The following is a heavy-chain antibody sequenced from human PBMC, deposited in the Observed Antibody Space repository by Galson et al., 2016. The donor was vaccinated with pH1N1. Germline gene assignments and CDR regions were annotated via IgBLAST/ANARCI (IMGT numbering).Heavy chain of an antibody. CDR1: RFTFSTYA. CDR3: ARDKGGSGWYRGSGYYNYGMDV. J-gene: IGHJ6*02. Sequence: SLRLSCAASRFTFSTYAMHWVRQAPGEGLEWVAVISDDETNKYYADSVKGRFTISRDNSKNTLYLQMNSLRAEDTAVYYCARDKGGSGWYRGSGYYNYGMDVWGQGTTVTVSS. D-gene: IGHD6-19*01. V-gene: IGHV3-30*04. CDR2: ISDDETNK.